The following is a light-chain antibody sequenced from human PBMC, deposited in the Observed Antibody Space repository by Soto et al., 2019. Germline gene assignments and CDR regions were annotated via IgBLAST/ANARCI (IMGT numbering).Light chain of an antibody. CDR3: QKYNSALPVT. Sequence: DIQRTQSPSSLSASVGDRVTITCRASQGISNYLAWYQQKPGKVPKLLIYAASTLQSGVPSRFSGSGSGTDFTLTISSLQPEDVATYYCQKYNSALPVTFGGGTKVEIK. CDR1: QGISNY. J-gene: IGKJ4*01. CDR2: AAS. V-gene: IGKV1-27*01.